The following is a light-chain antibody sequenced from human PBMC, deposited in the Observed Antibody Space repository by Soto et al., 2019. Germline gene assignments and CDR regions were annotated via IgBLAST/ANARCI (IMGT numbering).Light chain of an antibody. CDR3: QQYNVWPLT. J-gene: IGKJ4*01. CDR1: QSVSSN. V-gene: IGKV3-15*01. CDR2: VAS. Sequence: EIVMTQSPAPLSVSPGERATLSCRASQSVSSNLAWYQQKPGQTPKLLIYVASTRATGIPARFSGSGSGTEFTLTISSLQSEDFAVYYCQQYNVWPLTFGGGNKVEFK.